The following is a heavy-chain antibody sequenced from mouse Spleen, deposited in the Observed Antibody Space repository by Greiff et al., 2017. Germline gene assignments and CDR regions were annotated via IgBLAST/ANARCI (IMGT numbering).Heavy chain of an antibody. Sequence: EVKLVESGGGLVKLGGSLKLSCAASGFTFSSYAMSWVRQTPEKRLEWVATISSGGGNTYYPDSVKGRFTISRDNAKNTLYLQMSSLKSEDTAMYYCARQYGNLYYFDYWGQGTTLTVSS. CDR1: GFTFSSYA. J-gene: IGHJ2*01. CDR3: ARQYGNLYYFDY. V-gene: IGHV5-9*04. D-gene: IGHD2-1*01. CDR2: ISSGGGNT.